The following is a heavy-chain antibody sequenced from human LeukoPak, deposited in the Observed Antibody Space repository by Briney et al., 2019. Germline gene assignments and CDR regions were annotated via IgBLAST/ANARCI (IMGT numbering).Heavy chain of an antibody. CDR2: ISASGSAT. D-gene: IGHD2-2*01. CDR1: GFIFSNYG. CDR3: AKWGGDIVVVPAAMDDAFDI. Sequence: GGSLRLSCAASGFIFSNYGMNWVRQAPGKGLEWVAAISASGSATSYADSVRGRFTISRDNSKSTTYLQMNSLRAEDTAVYYCAKWGGDIVVVPAAMDDAFDIWGQGTMVTVSS. V-gene: IGHV3-23*01. J-gene: IGHJ3*02.